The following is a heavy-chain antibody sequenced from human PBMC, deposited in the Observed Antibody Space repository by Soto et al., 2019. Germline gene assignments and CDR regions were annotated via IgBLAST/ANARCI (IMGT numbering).Heavy chain of an antibody. J-gene: IGHJ6*02. CDR1: CGSISSGGYS. CDR2: IYYSGST. CDR3: AGLDYYYYGMYV. V-gene: IGHV4-31*03. Sequence: QVQLQESGPGLVKPSQTLSLTCTVSCGSISSGGYSWSWIRQPPGKGLEWIGYIYYSGSTYYKPSLNSSVTISVDTSKHQFSLKLSSLTAADTAVYYCAGLDYYYYGMYVWGQGTTVTVSS.